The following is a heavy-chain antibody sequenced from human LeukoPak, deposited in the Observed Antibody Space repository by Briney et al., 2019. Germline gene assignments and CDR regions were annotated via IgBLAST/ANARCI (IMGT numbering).Heavy chain of an antibody. CDR3: ARGSVAARLAKFDP. V-gene: IGHV4-34*01. CDR1: GGSFGGYY. D-gene: IGHD6-6*01. Sequence: SETLSLTCAVYGGSFGGYYWSWIRQPPGKGLEWIGEINHSGSTNYNPSLKSRVTISVDTSKNQFSLKLSSVTAADTAVYYCARGSVAARLAKFDPWGQGTLVTVSS. J-gene: IGHJ5*02. CDR2: INHSGST.